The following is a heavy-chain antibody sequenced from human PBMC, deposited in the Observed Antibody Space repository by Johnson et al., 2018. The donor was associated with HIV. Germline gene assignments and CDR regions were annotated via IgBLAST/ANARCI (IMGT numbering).Heavy chain of an antibody. D-gene: IGHD3-16*02. Sequence: VQLVESGGGVVQPGGSLRLSCAASGFSCAASGFTFDDHDMNWVRQVPGKGLEWVAGMNWNGGSTGYADSVKRRFTISRENAKNSLYLQMNSLSAEDTAVYYCASDWRTYYDYVWGSYRWGAFDIWGQGTMVTVSS. CDR3: ASDWRTYYDYVWGSYRWGAFDI. CDR1: GFTFDDHD. CDR2: MNWNGGST. J-gene: IGHJ3*02. V-gene: IGHV3-20*04.